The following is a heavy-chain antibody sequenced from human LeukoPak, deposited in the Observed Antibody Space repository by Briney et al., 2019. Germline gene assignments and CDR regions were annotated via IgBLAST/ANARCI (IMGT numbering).Heavy chain of an antibody. CDR2: MYYDGNNK. CDR1: GFTFSSYG. D-gene: IGHD3-10*01. Sequence: PGGSLRLSCAASGFTFSSYGMHWVRQAPGKGLEWVAVMYYDGNNKFYADSVKGRFTISRDNSKNTLYLQMNSLRAEDTAVYYCARDAYYYGSGSYVDYWGQGTLVTVSS. V-gene: IGHV3-33*01. CDR3: ARDAYYYGSGSYVDY. J-gene: IGHJ4*02.